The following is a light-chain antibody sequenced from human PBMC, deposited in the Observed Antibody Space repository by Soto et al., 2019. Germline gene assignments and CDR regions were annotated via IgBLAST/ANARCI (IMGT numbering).Light chain of an antibody. CDR1: QGISSY. CDR2: AAS. J-gene: IGKJ5*01. Sequence: VSWMTESPSLLSASTGDRVTISCLMSQGISSYLAWYQQKPGKAPELLIYAASTLQSGVPSRFSGSGSGTDFTLTISCLQSEDFATYYCQQYYSFPFPFGQGTRLAIK. V-gene: IGKV1D-8*01. CDR3: QQYYSFPFP.